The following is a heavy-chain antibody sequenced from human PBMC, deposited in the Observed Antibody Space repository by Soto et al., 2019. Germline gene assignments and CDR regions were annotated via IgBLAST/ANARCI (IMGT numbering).Heavy chain of an antibody. CDR2: ISCCGGST. D-gene: IGHD6-19*01. J-gene: IGHJ1*01. Sequence: LRLSCEASGFNFKKFAMGWVRQAPGEGLEWVSGISCCGGSTFYADSVKGRFSLARDDSKNTLSLQLNSLRVEDTAHYYCAKADGEQWLIPHLDNWGQGTQVTVSS. CDR1: GFNFKKFA. V-gene: IGHV3-23*01. CDR3: AKADGEQWLIPHLDN.